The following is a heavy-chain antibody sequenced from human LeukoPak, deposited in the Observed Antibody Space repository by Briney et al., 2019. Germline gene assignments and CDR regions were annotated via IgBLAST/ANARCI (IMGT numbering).Heavy chain of an antibody. Sequence: GGSLRLSCAASGFTFSSYSMNWVRQAPGKGLEWVGRTRNKANSYTTEYAASVKGRFSISRDGSKNSLYLQMNSLKTEDTAVYYCARNEYGDYGLDYWGQGTLVTVSS. CDR1: GFTFSSYS. J-gene: IGHJ4*02. D-gene: IGHD4-17*01. CDR3: ARNEYGDYGLDY. CDR2: TRNKANSYTT. V-gene: IGHV3-72*01.